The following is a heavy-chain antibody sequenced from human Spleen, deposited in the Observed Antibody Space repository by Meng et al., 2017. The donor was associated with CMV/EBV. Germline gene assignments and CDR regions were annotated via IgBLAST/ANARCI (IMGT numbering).Heavy chain of an antibody. D-gene: IGHD2-21*02. V-gene: IGHV4-39*07. J-gene: IGHJ6*02. CDR3: ARGGVTGDV. CDR2: IYYSGST. Sequence: SETLSLTCTVSGGSISSSSYYWGWIRQPPGKGLEWIGSIYYSGSTYYNPSLKSRVTISVDTSKNQFSLKLSSVTAADTAVYYCARGGVTGDVWGQGTTVTVSS. CDR1: GGSISSSSYY.